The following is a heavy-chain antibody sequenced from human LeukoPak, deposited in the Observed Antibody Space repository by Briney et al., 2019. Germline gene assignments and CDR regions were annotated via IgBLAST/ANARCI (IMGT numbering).Heavy chain of an antibody. CDR2: IYHSGST. Sequence: PSETLSLTCAVSGGSISSGVYFWSWLRQPPGKGLEWIGYIYHSGSTYYNSSLKSRVTISVDRSNNQFSLKLSSVTAADTAVYYCDRELGDYIFDLWGRGTLVTVSS. CDR1: GGSISSGVYF. J-gene: IGHJ2*01. CDR3: DRELGDYIFDL. V-gene: IGHV4-30-2*01. D-gene: IGHD4-17*01.